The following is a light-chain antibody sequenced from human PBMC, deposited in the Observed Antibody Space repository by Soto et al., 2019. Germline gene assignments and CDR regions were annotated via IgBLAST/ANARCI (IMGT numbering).Light chain of an antibody. CDR3: CSYARSSKYV. J-gene: IGLJ1*01. Sequence: QSALTQPASVSGSPGQSITISCTGTSTDVGSYNLVSWYQRHPGKAPKLIIFEGNKRPSVVSNRFSGSKSASTASLTISGLQAEDEADYYCCSYARSSKYVFGTGTKVTVL. CDR2: EGN. CDR1: STDVGSYNL. V-gene: IGLV2-23*01.